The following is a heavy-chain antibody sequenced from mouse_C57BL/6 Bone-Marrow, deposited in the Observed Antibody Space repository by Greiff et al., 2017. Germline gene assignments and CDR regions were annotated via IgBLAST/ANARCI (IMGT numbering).Heavy chain of an antibody. CDR2: IDPENGDT. CDR3: TGTVVAHWYFDV. CDR1: GFNIKDDY. Sequence: VHVKQSGAELVRPGASVKLSCTASGFNIKDDYMHWVKQRPEQGLEWIGWIDPENGDTEYASKFQGKATITADTSSNTAYLQLSSLTSEDTAVYDCTGTVVAHWYFDVWGTGTTVTVSS. V-gene: IGHV14-4*01. J-gene: IGHJ1*03. D-gene: IGHD1-1*01.